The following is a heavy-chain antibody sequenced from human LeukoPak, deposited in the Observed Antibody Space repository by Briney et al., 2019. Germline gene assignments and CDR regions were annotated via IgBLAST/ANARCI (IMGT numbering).Heavy chain of an antibody. CDR2: SYHSGST. J-gene: IGHJ3*02. CDR3: ARHYDFWSGLGTSHAFDI. Sequence: SETLSLTCAVSGYSIDSGYYWGWIRQPPGKGLEWIGNSYHSGSTYYNPSLKSRVTISVDRSKNQFFLKLSSVTAADTAVYCCARHYDFWSGLGTSHAFDIWGQGTMVTVSS. D-gene: IGHD3-3*01. V-gene: IGHV4-38-2*01. CDR1: GYSIDSGYY.